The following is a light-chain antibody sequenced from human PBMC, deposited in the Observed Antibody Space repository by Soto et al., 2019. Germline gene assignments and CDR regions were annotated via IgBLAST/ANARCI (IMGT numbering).Light chain of an antibody. CDR1: QSLLQSNGYNY. J-gene: IGKJ1*01. Sequence: DIVMTQSPLSLPVTPGEPASISCSSSQSLLQSNGYNYLDWYLQKPGQSPQLLIYFGSYRASVVPDRFSGSVSGTDFTLKLRSVEAEDVGIYYCMQSQQSPPTFGQGTKVEI. V-gene: IGKV2-28*01. CDR2: FGS. CDR3: MQSQQSPPT.